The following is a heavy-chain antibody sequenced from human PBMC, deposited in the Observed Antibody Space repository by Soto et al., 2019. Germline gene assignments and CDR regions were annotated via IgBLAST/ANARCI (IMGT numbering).Heavy chain of an antibody. V-gene: IGHV3-48*02. CDR3: ARSGRGYYDSSGPI. D-gene: IGHD3-22*01. CDR1: GFTFSSYS. Sequence: GGSLRLSCAASGFTFSSYSMNWVRQAPGKGLEWVSYISSSSSTIYYADSVKGRFTISRDNAKNSLYLQMNSLRDEDTAVYYCARSGRGYYDSSGPIWGQGTMVTVSS. J-gene: IGHJ3*02. CDR2: ISSSSSTI.